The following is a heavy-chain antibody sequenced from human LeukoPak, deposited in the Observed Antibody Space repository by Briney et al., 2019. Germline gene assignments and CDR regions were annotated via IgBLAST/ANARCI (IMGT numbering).Heavy chain of an antibody. J-gene: IGHJ3*02. D-gene: IGHD1-26*01. CDR1: GFSFGDYA. Sequence: GGSLRLSCTTSGFSFGDYAMSWFRQAPGKGLEWVSSISSSSSYIYYADSVKGRFTISRDNAKNSLYLQMNSLRAEDTAVYYCARDGKNAFDIWGQGTMVTVSS. CDR2: ISSSSSYI. V-gene: IGHV3-21*01. CDR3: ARDGKNAFDI.